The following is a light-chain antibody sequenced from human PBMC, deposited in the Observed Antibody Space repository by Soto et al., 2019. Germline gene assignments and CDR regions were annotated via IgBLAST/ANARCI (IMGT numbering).Light chain of an antibody. Sequence: IQLTQSPSSLSASVGGRVTIPCRSSQGISSYLAWYQQKPGKAPKLLIYAASTLQSGVPSRFSGSGSGTDFTLTISSLQPEDFATYYCQQYSHLITFGQGTRLEIK. V-gene: IGKV1-9*01. J-gene: IGKJ5*01. CDR2: AAS. CDR1: QGISSY. CDR3: QQYSHLIT.